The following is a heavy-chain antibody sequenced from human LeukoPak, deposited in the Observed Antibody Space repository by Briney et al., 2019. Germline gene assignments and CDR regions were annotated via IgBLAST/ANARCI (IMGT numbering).Heavy chain of an antibody. CDR2: IRYDGSDK. D-gene: IGHD2-21*02. Sequence: GGSLRLSCAASGFNFSNYDMQWVGQAPGKGLEGVAFIRYDGSDKYYADSVKGRFTISRDNSKNTLYLQMNSLRTEDTAVYYCAKGDTSWGQGTLVTVSS. J-gene: IGHJ5*02. CDR3: AKGDTS. V-gene: IGHV3-30*02. CDR1: GFNFSNYD.